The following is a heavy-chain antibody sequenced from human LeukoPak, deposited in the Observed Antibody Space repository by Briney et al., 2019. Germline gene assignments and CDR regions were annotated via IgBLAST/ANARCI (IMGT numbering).Heavy chain of an antibody. V-gene: IGHV5-51*01. D-gene: IGHD3-9*01. CDR2: IYPGDSDT. CDR1: GYSFTSYW. Sequence: PGESLKISCKGSGYSFTSYWIGWVRQMPGKGLEWMGIIYPGDSDTRYSPSFQGQVTISSDKSISTAYLQWSSLKASDTAMYYCARRARPYYDILLLDYWGQGTLVTVSS. CDR3: ARRARPYYDILLLDY. J-gene: IGHJ4*02.